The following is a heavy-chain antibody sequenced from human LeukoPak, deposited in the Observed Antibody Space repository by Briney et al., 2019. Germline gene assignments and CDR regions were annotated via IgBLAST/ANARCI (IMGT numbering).Heavy chain of an antibody. CDR2: IIPILGIA. CDR3: AREHSSSWYVDY. D-gene: IGHD6-13*01. V-gene: IGHV1-69*04. Sequence: GASVKVSCKASGGTFSSYAISWVRQASGQGLEWMGRIIPILGIANYAQKFQGRVTITADKSTSTAYMELSSLRSEDTAVYYCAREHSSSWYVDYWGQGTLVTVSS. J-gene: IGHJ4*02. CDR1: GGTFSSYA.